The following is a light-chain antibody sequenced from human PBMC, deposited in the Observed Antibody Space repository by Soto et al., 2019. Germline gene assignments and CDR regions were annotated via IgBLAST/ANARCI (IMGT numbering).Light chain of an antibody. Sequence: HSALTQPPSLSGAPGQRVTISCTGSSSNIGAGYDVHWYQQLPGTAPKLLIYHNSNRPSGVPDRFSGSKSGTSASLAITGLQAEDEADYYCQSYDSSLSGSRVFGTGTKVTVL. CDR2: HNS. J-gene: IGLJ1*01. V-gene: IGLV1-40*01. CDR3: QSYDSSLSGSRV. CDR1: SSNIGAGYD.